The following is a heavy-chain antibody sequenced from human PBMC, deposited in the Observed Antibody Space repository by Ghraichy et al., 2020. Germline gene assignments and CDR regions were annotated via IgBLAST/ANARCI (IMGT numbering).Heavy chain of an antibody. Sequence: SQTLSLTCTLSGGSISTYYWSWVRQSPGKGLEWIGYVSYSGRTNYNPSLKSQVTISVDTSKNQFSLKLSSVTAADTAVYYCARDGEGSGDHYYYYGMDVWGQGTTVTVSS. CDR1: GGSISTYY. V-gene: IGHV4-59*01. J-gene: IGHJ6*02. CDR2: VSYSGRT. D-gene: IGHD3-3*01. CDR3: ARDGEGSGDHYYYYGMDV.